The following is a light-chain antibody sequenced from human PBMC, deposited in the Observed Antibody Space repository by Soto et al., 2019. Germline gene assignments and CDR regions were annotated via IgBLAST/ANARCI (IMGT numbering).Light chain of an antibody. Sequence: EIVMTHSPATLSVSPGERATLSFRASQSVSSNLAWYQQKPGQAPRLLIYGASTRATGIPARFSGSGSGTEFTLTLSSLQSEDFAVYYCQQYNNWPPWTFCQGTKVEIK. CDR1: QSVSSN. CDR2: GAS. J-gene: IGKJ1*01. CDR3: QQYNNWPPWT. V-gene: IGKV3-15*01.